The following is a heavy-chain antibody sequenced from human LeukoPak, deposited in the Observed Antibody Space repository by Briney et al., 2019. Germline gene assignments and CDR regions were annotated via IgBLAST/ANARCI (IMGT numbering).Heavy chain of an antibody. CDR2: IIPIFGTA. CDR3: ARSTVTTKPNWFDP. J-gene: IGHJ5*02. V-gene: IGHV1-69*05. Sequence: AASVKVSCKASGGTFSSYAISWVRQAHGQGLEWMGGIIPIFGTANYAQKFQGRVTITTDESTSTAYMELSSLRSEDTAVYYCARSTVTTKPNWFDPWGQGTLVTVSS. CDR1: GGTFSSYA. D-gene: IGHD4-11*01.